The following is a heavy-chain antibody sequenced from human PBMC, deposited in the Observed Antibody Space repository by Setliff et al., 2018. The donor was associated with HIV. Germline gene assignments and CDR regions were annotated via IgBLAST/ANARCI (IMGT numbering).Heavy chain of an antibody. CDR3: AKDDFTGAYPSVALDI. Sequence: ASVKVSCKASGYTFAIYGISWVRQAPGQGLEWMGWIRASGDAKPAQKFQGRVTLTTDTSSSTAYMELRSLTSDDTAIYYCAKDDFTGAYPSVALDIWGQGTMVTVSS. V-gene: IGHV1-18*01. CDR2: IRASGDA. D-gene: IGHD1-26*01. CDR1: GYTFAIYG. J-gene: IGHJ3*02.